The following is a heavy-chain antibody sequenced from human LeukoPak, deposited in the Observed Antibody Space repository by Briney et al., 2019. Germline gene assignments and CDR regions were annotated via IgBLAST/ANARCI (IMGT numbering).Heavy chain of an antibody. CDR1: GFTFSSYA. D-gene: IGHD3-16*01. V-gene: IGHV3-23*01. CDR3: ATQLGASSYVGHAIGY. CDR2: ISGSGGST. Sequence: PGGSLRHSCAASGFTFSSYAMSWVRQAPGKGLEWVSAISGSGGSTYYADSVKGRFTISRDNSKNTLYLQMNSLRAEDTAVYYCATQLGASSYVGHAIGYWGQGTLVTVSS. J-gene: IGHJ4*02.